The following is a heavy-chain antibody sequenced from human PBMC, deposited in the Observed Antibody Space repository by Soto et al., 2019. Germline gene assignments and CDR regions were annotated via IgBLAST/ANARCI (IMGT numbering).Heavy chain of an antibody. CDR3: AKGYYCISTSCHRLRY. Sequence: SSLKVSCKASGYTFRSYDINWVRQATGQGPEWVGWMNPNNGEAGYAQKFLGRVTMTRDTSIRPAYLGLTSLRSDDTAVYYCAKGYYCISTSCHRLRYWAQGTLVTAS. CDR2: MNPNNGEA. CDR1: GYTFRSYD. V-gene: IGHV1-8*01. J-gene: IGHJ4*02. D-gene: IGHD3-3*01.